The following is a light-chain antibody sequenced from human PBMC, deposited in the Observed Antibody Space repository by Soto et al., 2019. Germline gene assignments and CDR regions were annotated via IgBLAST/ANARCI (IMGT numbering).Light chain of an antibody. Sequence: EIVLTQSPGTLSLSPGERATLSCRASQSVGSRFLAWYQQKPGQAPRLIISGTFSRATGIPARFSGSGSGTDFTLTISRLEPEDFAVYYCQQFGSSLPITFGQGTRLEIK. CDR1: QSVGSRF. V-gene: IGKV3-20*01. J-gene: IGKJ5*01. CDR2: GTF. CDR3: QQFGSSLPIT.